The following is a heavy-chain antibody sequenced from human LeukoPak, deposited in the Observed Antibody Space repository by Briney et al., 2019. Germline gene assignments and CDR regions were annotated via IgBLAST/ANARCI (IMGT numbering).Heavy chain of an antibody. J-gene: IGHJ4*02. Sequence: GGSLRLSCAASGFTFSNFEMNWVRQALGKGLEWISYTSTSGASTYYADSVKGRFTVSRDNAKNSMYLRMDTLRAEDTAVYYCARERGYNYGYSGYYDQWGQGILVTVSS. V-gene: IGHV3-48*03. CDR3: ARERGYNYGYSGYYDQ. CDR1: GFTFSNFE. D-gene: IGHD5-18*01. CDR2: TSTSGAST.